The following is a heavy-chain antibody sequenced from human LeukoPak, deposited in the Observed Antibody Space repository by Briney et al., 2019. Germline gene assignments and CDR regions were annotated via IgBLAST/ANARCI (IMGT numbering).Heavy chain of an antibody. V-gene: IGHV3-30*18. CDR3: AKLGYCSGGSCHPYYYYGMDV. CDR2: ISYDGSNK. Sequence: PGGSLRLSCAASGFTFSSYGMHWVRQAPGKGLEGVAVISYDGSNKYYADSVKGRFTISRDNSKNTLYLQMNSLRAEDTAVYYCAKLGYCSGGSCHPYYYYGMDVWGKGTTVTVSS. J-gene: IGHJ6*04. CDR1: GFTFSSYG. D-gene: IGHD2-15*01.